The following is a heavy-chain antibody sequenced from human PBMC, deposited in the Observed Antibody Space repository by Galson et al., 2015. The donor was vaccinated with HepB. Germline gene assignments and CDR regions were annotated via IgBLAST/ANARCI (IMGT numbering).Heavy chain of an antibody. CDR1: GYALTELP. D-gene: IGHD3-22*01. CDR3: ATNTPHYYDLGVLPIWYFDL. Sequence: SVKVSCKVSGYALTELPIHWVRQAPGKGLEWMGGLDPEDDEMIYAQKFQGRVTMTEDTSTDTAYMELSSLTSEDTAVYYCATNTPHYYDLGVLPIWYFDLWGRGTLVTVSS. J-gene: IGHJ2*01. V-gene: IGHV1-24*01. CDR2: LDPEDDEM.